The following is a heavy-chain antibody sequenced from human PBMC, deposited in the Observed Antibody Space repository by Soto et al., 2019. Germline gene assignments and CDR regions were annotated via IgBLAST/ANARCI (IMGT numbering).Heavy chain of an antibody. CDR3: AGDGYSGYYCFPDY. Sequence: GGSLRLSCAASGFTVSSNYMSWVRQAPGKGLEWVSAIYSGGSTYYAASVKGRFTISRENSKNTLYLQMNSLRAEDTAVYYCAGDGYSGYYCFPDYWGQGTLVTVSS. CDR2: IYSGGST. CDR1: GFTVSSNY. V-gene: IGHV3-66*01. D-gene: IGHD5-12*01. J-gene: IGHJ4*02.